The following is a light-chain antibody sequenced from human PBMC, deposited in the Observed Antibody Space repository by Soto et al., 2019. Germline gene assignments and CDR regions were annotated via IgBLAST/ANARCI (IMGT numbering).Light chain of an antibody. CDR1: QSISSW. Sequence: DIQMTQSPSTLSASVGDRVTITCRASQSISSWLAWYQQKPGKAPRLLIYKASDLESGVPSRFSGSGSGTDFTLTISGLQPGDSATYYCQQYNSYSPTFGQGTKVDIK. CDR3: QQYNSYSPT. CDR2: KAS. V-gene: IGKV1-5*03. J-gene: IGKJ1*01.